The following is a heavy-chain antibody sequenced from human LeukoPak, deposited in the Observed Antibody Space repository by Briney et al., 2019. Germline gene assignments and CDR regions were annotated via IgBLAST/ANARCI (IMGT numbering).Heavy chain of an antibody. CDR3: ARDAELELQGDYFDY. CDR2: IYYSGST. V-gene: IGHV4-30-4*08. CDR1: GGSISSGDYY. Sequence: SETLSLTCTVSGGSISSGDYYWGWIRQPPGKGLEWIGYIYYSGSTYYNPSLKSRVTISVDTSKNQFSLKLSSVTAADTAVYYCARDAELELQGDYFDYWGQGTLVTVSS. D-gene: IGHD1-7*01. J-gene: IGHJ4*02.